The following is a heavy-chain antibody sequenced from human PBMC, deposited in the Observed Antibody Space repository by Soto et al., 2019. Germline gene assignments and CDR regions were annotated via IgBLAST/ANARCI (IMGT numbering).Heavy chain of an antibody. J-gene: IGHJ6*02. CDR1: GFTFSNAW. CDR3: TTCSWYMGYYYYGMDV. V-gene: IGHV3-15*07. CDR2: IKSKTDGGTT. D-gene: IGHD6-13*01. Sequence: GGSLRLSCAASGFTFSNAWMNWVRQAPGKGLEWVGRIKSKTDGGTTDYAAPVKGRFTISRDDSKNTLYLQMNSLKTEDTAVYYCTTCSWYMGYYYYGMDVWGQGTTVTVSS.